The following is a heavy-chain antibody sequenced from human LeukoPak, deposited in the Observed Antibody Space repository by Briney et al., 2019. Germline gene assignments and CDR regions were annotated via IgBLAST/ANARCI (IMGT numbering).Heavy chain of an antibody. Sequence: VSVKVSCKASGYTFTSYGIGWVRQAPGQGLEWMGWISAYNGNTNYAQKLQGRVTMTTDTSTSTAYMELRSLRSDDTAVYYCARVAPSSGWFPFDYWGQGTLVTVSS. V-gene: IGHV1-18*01. D-gene: IGHD6-19*01. CDR1: GYTFTSYG. CDR2: ISAYNGNT. J-gene: IGHJ4*02. CDR3: ARVAPSSGWFPFDY.